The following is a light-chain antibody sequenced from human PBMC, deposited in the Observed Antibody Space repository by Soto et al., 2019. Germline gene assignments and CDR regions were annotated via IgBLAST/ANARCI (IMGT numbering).Light chain of an antibody. CDR1: QSVSSN. V-gene: IGKV3-15*01. Sequence: EIVMTHSPATLSVSPGERATLSCRASQSVSSNLAWYQQKPGQAPRLLIYGASTRATGIPAMFSGIGSGTDFTLTISSLQSEDFAVYYCQQYNNWPSFTFGQGTLLEIK. CDR2: GAS. J-gene: IGKJ5*01. CDR3: QQYNNWPSFT.